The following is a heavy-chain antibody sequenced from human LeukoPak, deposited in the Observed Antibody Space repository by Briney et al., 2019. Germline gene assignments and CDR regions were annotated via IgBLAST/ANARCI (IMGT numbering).Heavy chain of an antibody. CDR2: ISYDGSNK. J-gene: IGHJ4*02. V-gene: IGHV3-30-3*01. CDR1: GFTFSSYA. Sequence: GRSLRLSCAASGFTFSSYAMHWVRQAPGKGLEWVAVISYDGSNKYYADSVKGRFTISRDNSKNTLYLQMNSLRAEDTAVYYCARAPGYSSSWLIDYWGQGTLVTGSS. D-gene: IGHD6-13*01. CDR3: ARAPGYSSSWLIDY.